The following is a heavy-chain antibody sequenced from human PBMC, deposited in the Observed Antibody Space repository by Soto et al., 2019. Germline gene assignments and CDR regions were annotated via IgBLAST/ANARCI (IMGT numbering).Heavy chain of an antibody. CDR2: ISAYNGNT. D-gene: IGHD3-22*01. CDR3: ARLPFYYDSSGYPLDGMDV. Sequence: ASVKVSCKASGYTFTSYGISWVRQAPGQGLEWMGWISAYNGNTNYAQKLQGRVTMTTDTSTSTAYMELRSLRSDDTAVYYCARLPFYYDSSGYPLDGMDVWGQGTTVTVSS. V-gene: IGHV1-18*01. CDR1: GYTFTSYG. J-gene: IGHJ6*02.